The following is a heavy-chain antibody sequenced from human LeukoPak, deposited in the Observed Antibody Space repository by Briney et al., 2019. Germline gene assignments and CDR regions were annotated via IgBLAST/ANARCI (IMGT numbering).Heavy chain of an antibody. V-gene: IGHV1-46*01. J-gene: IGHJ4*02. Sequence: GASVKVSCKASGYTFTSYYMHWVRQAPGQGLEWMGIINPSGGSTSYAQKFQGRVTMTRDTSTSTVYMELSSLRSEDTVVYYCARGVTMVRGAPSYYFDYWGQGTLVTVSS. CDR2: INPSGGST. CDR1: GYTFTSYY. D-gene: IGHD3-10*01. CDR3: ARGVTMVRGAPSYYFDY.